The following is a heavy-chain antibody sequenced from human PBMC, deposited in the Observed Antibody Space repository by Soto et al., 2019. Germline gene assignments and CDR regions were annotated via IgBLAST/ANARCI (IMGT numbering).Heavy chain of an antibody. D-gene: IGHD1-1*01. Sequence: EVQLVESGGGLVQPGRSLRLSCAASGFTFDDYAMHWVRPAPGKGLEWVSGISWNSGSIGYADSVKGRFTISRDNAKNSLYLQMNSLRAEDTALYYCAKDEGYGGAFDIWGQGTMVTVSS. CDR2: ISWNSGSI. CDR1: GFTFDDYA. J-gene: IGHJ3*02. V-gene: IGHV3-9*01. CDR3: AKDEGYGGAFDI.